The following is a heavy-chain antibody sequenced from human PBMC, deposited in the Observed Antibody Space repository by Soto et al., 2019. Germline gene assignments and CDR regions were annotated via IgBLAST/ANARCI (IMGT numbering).Heavy chain of an antibody. CDR1: GGSISSSSY. CDR3: RRSSRYSTDV. D-gene: IGHD6-13*01. Sequence: QLQLQESGPGLVKPSETLSLTCTVSGGSISSSSYWGWIRQPPGKGLEWIGSIYSIGSTYYNPSRMSRVTISVDTSKNQFSLKLSSVTAADTAVYYCRRSSRYSTDVWGQGTTVTVSS. J-gene: IGHJ6*02. V-gene: IGHV4-39*01. CDR2: IYSIGST.